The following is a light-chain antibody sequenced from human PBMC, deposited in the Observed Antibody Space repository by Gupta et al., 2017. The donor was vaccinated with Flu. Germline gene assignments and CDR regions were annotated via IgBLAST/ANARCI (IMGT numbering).Light chain of an antibody. Sequence: PATLSGSPGERATLSCRASQSAGSTLAWYQHKPGQAPRLLIYGASTRATGIPARFSGSGSGTEFTLTISSLQSEDFAIYYCQQYYNWPRTFGQGTKVEIK. CDR3: QQYYNWPRT. CDR1: QSAGST. J-gene: IGKJ1*01. CDR2: GAS. V-gene: IGKV3-15*01.